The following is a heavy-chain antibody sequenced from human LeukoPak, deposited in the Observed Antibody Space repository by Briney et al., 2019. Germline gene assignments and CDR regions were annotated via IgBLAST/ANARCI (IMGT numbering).Heavy chain of an antibody. CDR3: ARSYDSSGYEYARNAFDI. CDR1: AYSFMSYW. Sequence: GESVKISCKASAYSFMSYWIAWVRQMPGKGLEWMGIIYPGDSDTRYSPSFQGQFTVSVDKSINTAYLQWSSLKASDTAMYYCARSYDSSGYEYARNAFDIWGHGTIVTVSS. V-gene: IGHV5-51*01. J-gene: IGHJ3*02. CDR2: IYPGDSDT. D-gene: IGHD3-22*01.